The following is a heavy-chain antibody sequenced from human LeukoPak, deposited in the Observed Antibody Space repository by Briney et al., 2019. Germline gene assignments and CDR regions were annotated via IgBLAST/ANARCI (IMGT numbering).Heavy chain of an antibody. CDR2: INPSGGST. D-gene: IGHD3-3*01. J-gene: IGHJ4*02. Sequence: ASVKVSCKASGYTFTSYYMHWVRQAPGQGLEWMGIINPSGGSTSYAQKFQGRVTLTRDTSTSTVYMELSSLRSEDTAVYYCAKGPSEYYFDYWGQGTLVTVSS. CDR1: GYTFTSYY. CDR3: AKGPSEYYFDY. V-gene: IGHV1-46*01.